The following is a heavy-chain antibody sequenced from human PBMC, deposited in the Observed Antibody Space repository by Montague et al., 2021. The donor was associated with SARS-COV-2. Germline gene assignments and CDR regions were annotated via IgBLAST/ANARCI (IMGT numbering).Heavy chain of an antibody. V-gene: IGHV4-34*01. J-gene: IGHJ4*02. CDR1: GGSFSDYY. Sequence: SETLSLTCAVYGGSFSDYYWSWIRQPPGKGLEWIGEINHRGSTNYNPSPKSRVTISEDTSKNQFSLKLSSVTAADTAVYFCARGRQHFNMVIVVMAGGEYCFDSWGQGTLVTVSS. CDR2: INHRGST. CDR3: ARGRQHFNMVIVVMAGGEYCFDS. D-gene: IGHD3-22*01.